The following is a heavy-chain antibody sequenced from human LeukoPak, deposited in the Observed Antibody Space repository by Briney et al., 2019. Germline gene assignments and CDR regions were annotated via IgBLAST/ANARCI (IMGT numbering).Heavy chain of an antibody. CDR3: ARDGQNGSPYATDV. CDR2: LWYDGSNE. CDR1: GFTFRSHG. J-gene: IGHJ6*02. D-gene: IGHD3-10*01. V-gene: IGHV3-33*01. Sequence: GGSLRLSCAASGFTFRSHGMHWVRQAADKGLVWVAGLWYDGSNEDYADSVKGRFTISRDNSKNTLYLQMNSLRVEDTAVYYCARDGQNGSPYATDVWGQGTTVTVSS.